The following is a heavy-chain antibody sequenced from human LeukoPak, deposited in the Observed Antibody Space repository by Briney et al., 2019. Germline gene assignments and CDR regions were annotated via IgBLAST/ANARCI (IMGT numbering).Heavy chain of an antibody. Sequence: SVKVSCRASGGTFSSYAISWVRPAPGQGLEWMGGVIPIFGTANYAQKFQGRVTITADESTSTAYMELSSLRSEDTAVYYCAREDGYCSSTSCLKDVWGQGTTVTVSS. D-gene: IGHD2-2*03. J-gene: IGHJ6*02. V-gene: IGHV1-69*13. CDR1: GGTFSSYA. CDR3: AREDGYCSSTSCLKDV. CDR2: VIPIFGTA.